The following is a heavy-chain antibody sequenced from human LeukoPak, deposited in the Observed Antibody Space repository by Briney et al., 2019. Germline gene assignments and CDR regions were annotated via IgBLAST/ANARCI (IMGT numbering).Heavy chain of an antibody. CDR3: ARRNFGDFLPYFDF. J-gene: IGHJ4*02. Sequence: ASVKVSCKASGYIFTNYYVHWVRQAPGQGPEWMGIIRPGDGTTTYAQNFQGRVTMSGDVSTSTVHMELSSLRSEDSAVYYCARRNFGDFLPYFDFWGQGTVVTVSS. CDR1: GYIFTNYY. CDR2: IRPGDGTT. D-gene: IGHD4-17*01. V-gene: IGHV1-46*01.